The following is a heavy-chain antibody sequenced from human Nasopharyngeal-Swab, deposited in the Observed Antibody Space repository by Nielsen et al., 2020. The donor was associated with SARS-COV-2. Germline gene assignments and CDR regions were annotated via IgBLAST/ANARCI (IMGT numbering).Heavy chain of an antibody. J-gene: IGHJ4*02. CDR2: IYYSGST. V-gene: IGHV4-31*02. CDR3: ARGSLPLYDILTGYYPPFDY. Sequence: RQAPGKGLEWIGYIYYSGSTYYNPSLKSRVTISVDTSKNQFSLKLRSVTAADTAVYYCARGSLPLYDILTGYYPPFDYWGQGTLVTVSS. D-gene: IGHD3-9*01.